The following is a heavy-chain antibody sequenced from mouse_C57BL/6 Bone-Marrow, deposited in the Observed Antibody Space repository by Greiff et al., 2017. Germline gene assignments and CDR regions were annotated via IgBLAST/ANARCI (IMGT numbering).Heavy chain of an antibody. CDR1: GFSLTSYG. CDR2: IWSGGST. J-gene: IGHJ4*01. Sequence: QVQLQQSGPGLVQPSQSLSITCTVSGFSLTSYGVHWVRQSPGKGLEWLGVIWSGGSTDYNAAFISRLSISKDNSKSQVFFKMNSLQADDTAIYYCASPYYGRAMDYWGQGTSVTVSS. D-gene: IGHD1-1*01. CDR3: ASPYYGRAMDY. V-gene: IGHV2-2*01.